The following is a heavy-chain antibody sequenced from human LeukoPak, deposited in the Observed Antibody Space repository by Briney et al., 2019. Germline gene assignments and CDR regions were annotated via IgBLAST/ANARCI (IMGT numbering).Heavy chain of an antibody. CDR3: ARRDWVSGAVRAFDI. D-gene: IGHD3-3*01. Sequence: PGGSLGLSCVGSGFRFSDYYMSWIRQAPGKGLEWVSYISNDSVDKYYVDSVRGRFTISRDNAKKSMYLQMSGLRVEDTAVYYCARRDWVSGAVRAFDIWGQGTMVTVSS. CDR1: GFRFSDYY. J-gene: IGHJ3*02. CDR2: ISNDSVDK. V-gene: IGHV3-11*04.